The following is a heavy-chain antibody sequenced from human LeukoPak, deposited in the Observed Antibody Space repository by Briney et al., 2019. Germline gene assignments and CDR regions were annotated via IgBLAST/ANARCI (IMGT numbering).Heavy chain of an antibody. Sequence: GSLSLSCAASGFTFSSYVMSWVRRAPGKGLEWGSAISGSGGRTYYADSVRGGFTISRDNYKNTLDLQMNSLRADDTAVYYCAKSDIVGATYYWGQGTLVSVSS. CDR2: ISGSGGRT. D-gene: IGHD1-26*01. V-gene: IGHV3-23*01. CDR1: GFTFSSYV. CDR3: AKSDIVGATYY. J-gene: IGHJ4*02.